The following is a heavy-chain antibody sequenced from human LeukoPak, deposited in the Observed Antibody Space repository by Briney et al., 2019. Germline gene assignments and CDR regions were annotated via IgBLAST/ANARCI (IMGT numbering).Heavy chain of an antibody. CDR1: GGTFSSYA. J-gene: IGHJ5*02. CDR2: IIPIFGTA. D-gene: IGHD3-16*01. CDR3: ARDRPGRITFALNWFDP. V-gene: IGHV1-69*05. Sequence: GASVKVSCKASGGTFSSYAISWVRQAPGQGLEWMGRIIPIFGTANYAQKFQGRVTITTDESTSIAYMELSSLRSEDTAVYYCARDRPGRITFALNWFDPWGQGTLVTVSS.